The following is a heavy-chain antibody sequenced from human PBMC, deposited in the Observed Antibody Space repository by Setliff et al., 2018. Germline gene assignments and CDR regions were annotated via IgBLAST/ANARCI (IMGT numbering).Heavy chain of an antibody. V-gene: IGHV1-18*01. CDR2: ISPYNGKT. D-gene: IGHD2-21*02. CDR1: GYTFNTHG. J-gene: IGHJ5*02. CDR3: AGTDAYCAGDCSIS. Sequence: ASVKVSCKSYGYTFNTHGISWVRQAPGQRPEWMGWISPYNGKTRSIERFQGRVTITADDSTSTIYMDVSSLRAKDTATYYCAGTDAYCAGDCSISWGQGTLVTVSS.